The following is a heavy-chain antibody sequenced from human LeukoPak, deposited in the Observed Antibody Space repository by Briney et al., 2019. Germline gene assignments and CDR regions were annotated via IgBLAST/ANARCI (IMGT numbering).Heavy chain of an antibody. J-gene: IGHJ4*02. D-gene: IGHD3-22*01. CDR2: ISVRSNYR. CDR3: VRLRRNNDGSGYYYYYDY. V-gene: IGHV3-21*01. Sequence: KPGGSLALSCAASGYTFSDFSVNWVRQAPGKGLEWVSSISVRSNYRYYADSVRGRFTISRDDARDSLFLQMNSLRAEDTAVYFCVRLRRNNDGSGYYYYYDYWGQGTLVTVSS. CDR1: GYTFSDFS.